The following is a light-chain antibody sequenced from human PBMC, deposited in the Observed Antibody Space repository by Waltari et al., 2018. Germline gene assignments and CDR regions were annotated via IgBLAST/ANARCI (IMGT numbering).Light chain of an antibody. CDR3: QAWYSSTVV. Sequence: SYDLTQPPSVSVSPGQTASITCSGDKLGDTYACWYQQKPGQSPVLVIYQDSKRPSGIPERFSGSNSGNTATLTISGTQAMDEADYYCQAWYSSTVVFGGGTKLTVL. J-gene: IGLJ2*01. V-gene: IGLV3-1*01. CDR1: KLGDTY. CDR2: QDS.